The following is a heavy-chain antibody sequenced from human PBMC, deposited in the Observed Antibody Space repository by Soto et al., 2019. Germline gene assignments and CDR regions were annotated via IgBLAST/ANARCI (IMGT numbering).Heavy chain of an antibody. J-gene: IGHJ4*02. D-gene: IGHD2-2*01. V-gene: IGHV4-59*01. Sequence: SETLSLTCTVCGGSISSYYWSWIRQAPGNGLEWIGYIYYSGSTKYNPSLKSRVTISVDTSKNQFSLKLSSVTAADTAVYYCAIGPSTERYCSSTSCYLAPHPHFDYGGQGSLVTVSS. CDR1: GGSISSYY. CDR2: IYYSGST. CDR3: AIGPSTERYCSSTSCYLAPHPHFDY.